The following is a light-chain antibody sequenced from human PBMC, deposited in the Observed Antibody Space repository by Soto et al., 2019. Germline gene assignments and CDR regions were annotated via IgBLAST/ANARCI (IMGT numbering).Light chain of an antibody. J-gene: IGLJ2*01. CDR1: SSNIGRNY. V-gene: IGLV1-51*02. CDR2: ENY. CDR3: GTWDHSLDAVV. Sequence: QSVLTQPPSVSAAPGQTVTISCSGSSSNIGRNYVSWYQHLPGTAPKLLICENYKRPSGIPDRFSGSKSGTSATLGITGLQTGDEADYYCGTWDHSLDAVVFGGGTKLTVL.